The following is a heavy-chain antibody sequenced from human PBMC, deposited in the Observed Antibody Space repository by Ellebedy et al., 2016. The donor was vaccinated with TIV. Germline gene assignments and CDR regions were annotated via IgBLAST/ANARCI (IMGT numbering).Heavy chain of an antibody. V-gene: IGHV3-53*01. D-gene: IGHD3-10*01. CDR3: ARATVWFGESMAAGYYFDY. CDR1: GFTVSSNY. Sequence: GGSLRLXCAASGFTVSSNYMSWVRQAPGKGLEWVSVIYSGGSTYYADSLKGRFTISRDNSKNTLYLQMNSLRAEDTAVYYCARATVWFGESMAAGYYFDYWGQGTLVTVSS. CDR2: IYSGGST. J-gene: IGHJ4*02.